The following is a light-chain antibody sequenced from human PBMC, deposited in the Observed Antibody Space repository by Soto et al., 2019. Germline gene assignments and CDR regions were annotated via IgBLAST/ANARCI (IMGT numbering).Light chain of an antibody. Sequence: VLTQSPGTLSVSPGDRATLSCRGSQSVSSSYLAWYQQKTGQAPRLLIYGESSRATGIPDRFSGSGSGTDLNLTISSLEAEDFAVYYCQQYGSSSWTFGQGTKVDIK. CDR1: QSVSSSY. CDR2: GES. CDR3: QQYGSSSWT. V-gene: IGKV3-20*01. J-gene: IGKJ1*01.